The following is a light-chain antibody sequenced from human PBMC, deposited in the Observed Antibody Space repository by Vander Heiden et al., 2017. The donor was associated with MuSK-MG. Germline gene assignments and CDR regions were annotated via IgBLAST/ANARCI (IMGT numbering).Light chain of an antibody. CDR2: LGS. CDR3: MQALHNPKT. V-gene: IGKV2-28*01. CDR1: QSLLHSNGYNY. J-gene: IGKJ1*01. Sequence: DIVMTQSPLSLPVTPGEPASISCRSSQSLLHSNGYNYLDWYLQKPGQSPQLLIYLGSNRASGVPDRFSGSGSGTDFTLKISRVEAEDVGVYYCMQALHNPKTVGQGTKVEIK.